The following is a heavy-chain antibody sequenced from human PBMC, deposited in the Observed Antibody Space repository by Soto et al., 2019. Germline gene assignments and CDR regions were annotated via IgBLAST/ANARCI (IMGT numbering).Heavy chain of an antibody. CDR1: GGSIRGFY. V-gene: IGHV4-59*01. CDR2: IYYSGTT. Sequence: PSETLSLTCTVFGGSIRGFYFTWIRQSPGKGLEWIGNIYYSGTTNYNPSHKGRVTISVDTSKNQFSLKLSSVSAADTAVYFCARVGGSYCDYPNFDYWGQGTLVTVSS. J-gene: IGHJ4*02. CDR3: ARVGGSYCDYPNFDY. D-gene: IGHD4-17*01.